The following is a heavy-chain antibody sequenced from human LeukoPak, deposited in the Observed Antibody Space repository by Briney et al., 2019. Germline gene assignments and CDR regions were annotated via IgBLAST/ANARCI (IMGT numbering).Heavy chain of an antibody. CDR2: IRYGGST. Sequence: PSETLSLTCTVSGGSISSSSYYWGWIRQPPGKGLEWIGSIRYGGSTDYNPSLKSRVTISVDTSKNQLSLKLVSVTAADTAVFYCARHWDYWGQGALVTVSS. CDR1: GGSISSSSYY. CDR3: ARHWDY. V-gene: IGHV4-39*01. J-gene: IGHJ4*02.